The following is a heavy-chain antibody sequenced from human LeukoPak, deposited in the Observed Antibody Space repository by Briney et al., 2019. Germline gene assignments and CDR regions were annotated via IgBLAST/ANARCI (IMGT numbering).Heavy chain of an antibody. D-gene: IGHD6-13*01. CDR3: ARMGYTSSPGDS. CDR1: GYSFTSYW. J-gene: IGHJ4*02. Sequence: GESLKISCKGSGYSFTSYWIAWVRQMPGQGLECMGSIFPGDSDTKYNPSFQGHVTISADKSISTAYLQWSSLNDSDSAMYYCARMGYTSSPGDSWGQGTLVTVSS. V-gene: IGHV5-51*01. CDR2: IFPGDSDT.